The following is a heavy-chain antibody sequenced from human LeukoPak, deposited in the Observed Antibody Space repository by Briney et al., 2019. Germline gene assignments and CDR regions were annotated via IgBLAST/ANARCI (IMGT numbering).Heavy chain of an antibody. CDR3: AKTSREFRDSSGGYDY. Sequence: GRSLRLSCEASGFTFCNYDMHWVRQAPGRGLEWVAIFSYDGSDKYYADSVKGRFTISRDNSKSTLYLQMNSLRSEDTAVYYCAKTSREFRDSSGGYDYWGQGILVTVSS. CDR1: GFTFCNYD. D-gene: IGHD3-22*01. V-gene: IGHV3-30*18. J-gene: IGHJ4*02. CDR2: FSYDGSDK.